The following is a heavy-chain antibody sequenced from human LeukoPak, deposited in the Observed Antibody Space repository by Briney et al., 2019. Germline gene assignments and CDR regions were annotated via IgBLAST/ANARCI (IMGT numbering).Heavy chain of an antibody. CDR2: ISSDGSNK. CDR3: ARGQGLKGAFDI. J-gene: IGHJ3*02. Sequence: PGRSLRLSCAASGFTFSTYAMHWVRQAPGKGLEWVAVISSDGSNKYYADSVKGRFTISRDNSKNTLYLQMNSLRAEDTAVYYCARGQGLKGAFDIWGQGTMVTVSS. V-gene: IGHV3-30-3*01. CDR1: GFTFSTYA.